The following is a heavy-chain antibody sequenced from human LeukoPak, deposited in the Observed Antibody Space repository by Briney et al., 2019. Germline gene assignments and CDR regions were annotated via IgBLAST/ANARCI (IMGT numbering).Heavy chain of an antibody. V-gene: IGHV3-15*01. J-gene: IGHJ6*03. CDR3: TTDLAGAAAGYYYYYMDV. CDR1: GFTFSNAW. Sequence: GGSLRLSRAASGFTFSNAWMSWVRQAPGKGLEWVGRIKSKTDGGTTDYAAPVKGRSTISRDDSKNTLYLQMNSLKTEDTAVYYCTTDLAGAAAGYYYYYMDVWGKGTTVTVSS. D-gene: IGHD6-13*01. CDR2: IKSKTDGGTT.